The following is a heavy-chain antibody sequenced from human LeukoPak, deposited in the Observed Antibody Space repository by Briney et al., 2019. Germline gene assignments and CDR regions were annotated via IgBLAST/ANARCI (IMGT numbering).Heavy chain of an antibody. J-gene: IGHJ4*02. CDR3: ARDRGPRKEFMAREAYDY. D-gene: IGHD3-10*01. CDR1: GFTFSDYW. V-gene: IGHV3-74*01. CDR2: INIDGGIT. Sequence: GSLRLTCAASGFTFSDYWIHWVRQTQGKGRVWVSLINIDGGITIYADSPKRRLSISRDNPKHTLYLQMSRLRGGDTGVYHCARDRGPRKEFMAREAYDYWGEGALLTVSS.